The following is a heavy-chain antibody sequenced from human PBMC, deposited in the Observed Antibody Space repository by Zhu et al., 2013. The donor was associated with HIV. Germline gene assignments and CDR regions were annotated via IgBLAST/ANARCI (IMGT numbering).Heavy chain of an antibody. J-gene: IGHJ4*02. D-gene: IGHD3-22*01. V-gene: IGHV1-69*06. CDR3: ARHRNFYDSSGNYYFDY. CDR1: GGTFSSYA. CDR2: IIPIFGTA. Sequence: QVQLVQSGAEVKKPGSSVKVSCKASGGTFSSYAISWVRQAPGQGLEWMGGIIPIFGTANYAQKFQGRVTITADKSTSTAYMELSSLRSEDTAVYYCARHRNFYDSSGNYYFDYWGQGTLVTVSS.